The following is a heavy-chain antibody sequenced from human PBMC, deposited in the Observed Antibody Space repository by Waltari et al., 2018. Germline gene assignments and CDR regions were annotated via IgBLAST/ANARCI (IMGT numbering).Heavy chain of an antibody. CDR3: ARDRGRGLYLDS. J-gene: IGHJ4*02. V-gene: IGHV4-4*02. Sequence: QLQLQESGPGLVKPSGTLSLTCAVSGDSMSSNLWWSWVRQPPGKGLEWIGQVHRSGRTNYNPSFASRVTVSLDTYNRQFSLEVTSATAADTAVYYCARDRGRGLYLDSWGPGTLVTVSP. CDR1: GDSMSSNLW. CDR2: VHRSGRT. D-gene: IGHD2-15*01.